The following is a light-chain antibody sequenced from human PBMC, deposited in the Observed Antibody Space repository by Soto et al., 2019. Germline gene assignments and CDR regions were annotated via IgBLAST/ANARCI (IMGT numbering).Light chain of an antibody. Sequence: EIVLTQSPGTLSLSPGERTILSCRASQSVSSSYLAWYQQKPGQAPRLLIYATSSRATGIPDRFSGSGSGTDFTLTISRLEPEDFAVYYCQQYGSSPYTFGQGTKLEIK. V-gene: IGKV3-20*01. J-gene: IGKJ2*01. CDR1: QSVSSSY. CDR3: QQYGSSPYT. CDR2: ATS.